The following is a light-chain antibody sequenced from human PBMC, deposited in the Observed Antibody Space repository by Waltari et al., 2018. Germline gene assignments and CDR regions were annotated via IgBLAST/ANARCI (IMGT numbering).Light chain of an antibody. CDR3: AAWDDSLSGLV. CDR2: KNN. J-gene: IGLJ3*02. CDR1: SSNIGSNY. V-gene: IGLV1-47*01. Sequence: LTQPPSASGTPGQKVTISCNGSSSNIGSNYVYWYQQFPGTAPKLLIFKNNQRPSGVPDRFSDSKSGTSASLAINGLRSEDEADYYCAAWDDSLSGLVLGGGTKVTVL.